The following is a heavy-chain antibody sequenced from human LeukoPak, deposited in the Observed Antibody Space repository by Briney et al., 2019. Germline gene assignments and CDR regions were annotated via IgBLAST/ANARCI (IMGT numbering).Heavy chain of an antibody. V-gene: IGHV4-59*08. CDR1: GASISNYY. Sequence: SETLSLTCTVSGASISNYYWSWLRQPPGKGLEWIGYIFYSGSTNYNPSLKSRVTISLATSKNQFSLQLRSVTAADTAVYYCARFTTVVPAFWYFDLWGRGTLVTVSS. D-gene: IGHD4-23*01. CDR3: ARFTTVVPAFWYFDL. CDR2: IFYSGST. J-gene: IGHJ2*01.